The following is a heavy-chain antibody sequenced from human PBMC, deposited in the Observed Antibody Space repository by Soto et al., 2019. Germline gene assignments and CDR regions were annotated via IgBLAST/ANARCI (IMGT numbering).Heavy chain of an antibody. CDR2: IYYSGST. J-gene: IGHJ4*02. CDR3: ARAVAGNGEHYFDY. Sequence: SETLSLTCTVSGGSISSYYWSWIRQPPGKGLEWIGYIYYSGSTNYNPSLKSRVTISVDTSKNQFSLKLSSVTAADTAVYYCARAVAGNGEHYFDYWGQGTLVTVSS. V-gene: IGHV4-59*08. CDR1: GGSISSYY. D-gene: IGHD6-19*01.